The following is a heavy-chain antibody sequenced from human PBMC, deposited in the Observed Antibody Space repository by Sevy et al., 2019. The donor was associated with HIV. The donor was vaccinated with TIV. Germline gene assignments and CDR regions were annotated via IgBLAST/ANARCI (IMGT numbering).Heavy chain of an antibody. D-gene: IGHD3-10*01. V-gene: IGHV3-21*01. CDR2: ISGASSYI. CDR1: GFTFNYHF. J-gene: IGHJ4*02. Sequence: GGSLRLSCAASGFTFNYHFMNWVRQVPGKGLEWVSYISGASSYINYSDSVKGRFTISGDNAKKLVFLEMNNLRPEDTAVYFCARGDYYGSLYYFDYWGQGTLVTVSS. CDR3: ARGDYYGSLYYFDY.